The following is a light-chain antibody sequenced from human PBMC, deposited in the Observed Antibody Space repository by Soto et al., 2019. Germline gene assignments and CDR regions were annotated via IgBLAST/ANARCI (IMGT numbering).Light chain of an antibody. CDR1: SSDVGGYNY. CDR3: SSYASSGGHNYV. V-gene: IGLV2-14*01. J-gene: IGLJ1*01. CDR2: EVS. Sequence: QSVLTQPASVSGSPGQSITISCTGTSSDVGGYNYVSWYQQHPGKAPKLMIYEVSNRPSGVSNRFSGSKSGNTASLTISGLQAEDEAVYYCSSYASSGGHNYVFATGTKVTVL.